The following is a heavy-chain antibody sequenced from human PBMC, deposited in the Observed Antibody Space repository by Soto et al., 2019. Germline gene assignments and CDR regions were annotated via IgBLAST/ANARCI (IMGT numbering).Heavy chain of an antibody. CDR3: ARGPNWAYRFDS. V-gene: IGHV1-69*06. CDR1: GGTFSGHA. J-gene: IGHJ4*02. Sequence: QVQLVQSGAEVKKPGSSVKVSCEASGGTFSGHAISWVRQAPGQGPEWMGGLIPLFGTTQHAQNFQDRLTSTADKSTSTAYMALTSLRFEDTAIYDWARGPNWAYRFDSWGQGTLVTVS. CDR2: LIPLFGTT. D-gene: IGHD2-21*01.